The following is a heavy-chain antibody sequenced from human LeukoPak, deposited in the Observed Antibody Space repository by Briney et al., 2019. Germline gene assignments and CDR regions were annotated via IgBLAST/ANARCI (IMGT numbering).Heavy chain of an antibody. J-gene: IGHJ6*02. CDR2: IYPGDSDT. V-gene: IGHV5-51*01. Sequence: GESLKISCKGSGYSFTSYWTGWVRQMPGKGLEWMGIIYPGDSDTRYSPSFQGQVTISADKSISTAYLQWSSLKASDTAMYYCARHGNSLLCFGDARGYYYYYGMDVWGQGTTVTVSS. CDR1: GYSFTSYW. D-gene: IGHD3-10*01. CDR3: ARHGNSLLCFGDARGYYYYYGMDV.